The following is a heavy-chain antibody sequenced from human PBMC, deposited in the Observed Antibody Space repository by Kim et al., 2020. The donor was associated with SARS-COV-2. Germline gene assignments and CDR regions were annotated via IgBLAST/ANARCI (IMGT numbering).Heavy chain of an antibody. Sequence: SETLSLTCAVSGGSISSSSHYWGWIRQPPGKGLEWIGSIYYSGSTHYNPSLKSRVTISVDPSKNQFYQKLSSVTAADTAVYYCARTTVTTGWFDPWGQGTLVTVSS. V-gene: IGHV4-39*01. D-gene: IGHD4-17*01. CDR3: ARTTVTTGWFDP. J-gene: IGHJ5*02. CDR1: GGSISSSSHY. CDR2: IYYSGST.